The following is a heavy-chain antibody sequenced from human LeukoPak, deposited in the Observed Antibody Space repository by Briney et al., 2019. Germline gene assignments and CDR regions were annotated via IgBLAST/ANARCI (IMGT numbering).Heavy chain of an antibody. D-gene: IGHD6-13*01. Sequence: GGSLRLSCAASGFTFSSYAMSWVRQAPGKGLEWVSAISGSGGSTYYADSVKGRFTISRDNSKNTLYLQMNSLRAEDTAVYYCAKDLYSSSWSYSDYWGQGTLVTVSS. CDR3: AKDLYSSSWSYSDY. CDR2: ISGSGGST. J-gene: IGHJ4*02. CDR1: GFTFSSYA. V-gene: IGHV3-23*01.